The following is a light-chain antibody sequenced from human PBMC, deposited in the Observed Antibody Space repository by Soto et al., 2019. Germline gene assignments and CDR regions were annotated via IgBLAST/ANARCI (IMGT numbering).Light chain of an antibody. J-gene: IGKJ4*01. CDR2: GAS. CDR3: QQYNSWPLT. CDR1: QTGYNN. V-gene: IGKV3-15*01. Sequence: EIVMTQSPATLSVSPGERATLSCRASQTGYNNLAWYQQKPGQAPRLLIYGASTRATGIPARFSGSGSGTDFNLTISSLQSEDVAVYYCQQYNSWPLTFGGGTKVEIK.